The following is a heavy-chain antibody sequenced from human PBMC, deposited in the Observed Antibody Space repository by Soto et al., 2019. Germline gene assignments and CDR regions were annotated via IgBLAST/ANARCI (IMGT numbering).Heavy chain of an antibody. J-gene: IGHJ4*02. CDR2: FSAGGGYR. CDR1: GFSFSDYS. V-gene: IGHV3-23*01. CDR3: AREARYDRGVYHYEGIDY. Sequence: EVQLLQSGGGLAQPGGSLTLSCAASGFSFSDYSMNWVRRAPGKGLEWVSAFSAGGGYRHYADSVKGRFTISRDNSKNTLFLQMNSLRAEDTARYYCAREARYDRGVYHYEGIDYWGQRTLVTVSS. D-gene: IGHD3-22*01.